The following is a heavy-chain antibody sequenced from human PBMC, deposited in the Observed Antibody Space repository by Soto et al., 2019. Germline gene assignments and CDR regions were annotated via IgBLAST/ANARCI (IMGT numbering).Heavy chain of an antibody. CDR3: ARTGRFLEWLSTFDY. CDR2: ISAYNGDT. V-gene: IGHV1-18*01. D-gene: IGHD3-3*01. CDR1: GYTFSDYG. Sequence: QVQLVQSGAEVAKPGASVKVSCKSSGYTFSDYGISWVRQAPGQGLEWMGWISAYNGDTNYAHKFQSRVTMTTDTSKSTAYLELRSLRSDDTAVYYCARTGRFLEWLSTFDYWGQGNLVTVSS. J-gene: IGHJ4*02.